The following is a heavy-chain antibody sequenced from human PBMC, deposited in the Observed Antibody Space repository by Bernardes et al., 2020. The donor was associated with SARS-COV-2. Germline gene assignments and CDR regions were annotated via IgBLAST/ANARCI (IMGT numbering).Heavy chain of an antibody. J-gene: IGHJ5*02. CDR3: ARGFCSGGSCYRGLFDP. CDR2: IYSDGST. V-gene: IGHV3-53*01. Sequence: GGSLRLSCAASGFTVSSNYMSWVRQAPGEGLEWVSIIYSDGSTYYADSVKGRFTISRDNSKNTLYLQMDSLRTEDTAVYSCARGFCSGGSCYRGLFDPWGQGTLVTVSS. D-gene: IGHD2-15*01. CDR1: GFTVSSNY.